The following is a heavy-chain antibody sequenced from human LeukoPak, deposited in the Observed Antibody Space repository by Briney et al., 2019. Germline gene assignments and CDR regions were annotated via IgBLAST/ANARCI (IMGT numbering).Heavy chain of an antibody. CDR2: INHSGGT. CDR3: ARAGYSYGYGYYFDY. V-gene: IGHV4-34*01. CDR1: GGSFSGYY. Sequence: SETLSLTCAVYGGSFSGYYWSWIRQPPGKGLEWIGEINHSGGTNYNPSLKSRVTISVDTSKNQFSLKLSSVTAADTAVYYCARAGYSYGYGYYFDYWGQGTLVTVSS. D-gene: IGHD5-18*01. J-gene: IGHJ4*02.